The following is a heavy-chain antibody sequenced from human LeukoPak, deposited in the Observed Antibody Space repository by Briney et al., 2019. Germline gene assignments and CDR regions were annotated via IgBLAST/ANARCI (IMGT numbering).Heavy chain of an antibody. CDR1: GGSISSGGYY. D-gene: IGHD6-19*01. CDR3: ARHLQWLVLENAFDI. Sequence: SETLSLTCTVSGGSISSGGYYWSWIRQHPGKGLEWIGYIYYSGSTYYNPSLKSRVTISVDTSKNQFSLKLSSVTAADTAVYYCARHLQWLVLENAFDIWGQGTMVTVSS. J-gene: IGHJ3*02. CDR2: IYYSGST. V-gene: IGHV4-31*03.